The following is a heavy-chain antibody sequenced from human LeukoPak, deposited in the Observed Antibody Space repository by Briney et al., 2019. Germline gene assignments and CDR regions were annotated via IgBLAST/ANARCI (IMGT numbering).Heavy chain of an antibody. CDR3: ASSRFLEWLFGMDV. D-gene: IGHD3-3*01. Sequence: SETLSLTCTVSGGSISSSSYYWGWIRQPPGTGLEWIGSIYYSGSTYYNPSLKSRVTISVDTSKNQFSLKLSSVTAADTAVYYCASSRFLEWLFGMDVWGQGTTVTVSS. CDR2: IYYSGST. J-gene: IGHJ6*02. CDR1: GGSISSSSYY. V-gene: IGHV4-39*01.